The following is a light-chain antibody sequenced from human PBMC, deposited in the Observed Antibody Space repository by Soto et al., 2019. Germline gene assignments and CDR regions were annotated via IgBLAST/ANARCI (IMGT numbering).Light chain of an antibody. Sequence: QPVLTQSPSASASLGASVKLTCTLSSGHSSYAIAWHQQQPEKGPRYLMKLNSDGSHSKGDGIPDRFSGSSSGAERYLTISSLHSEDEADYYCQTWGTGIHVVFGGGTQLTVL. CDR1: SGHSSYA. CDR3: QTWGTGIHVV. J-gene: IGLJ2*01. V-gene: IGLV4-69*01. CDR2: LNSDGSH.